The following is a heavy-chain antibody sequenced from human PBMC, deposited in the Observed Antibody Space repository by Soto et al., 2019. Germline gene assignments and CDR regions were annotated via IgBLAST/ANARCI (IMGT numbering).Heavy chain of an antibody. CDR3: AKEGGSAYYGMDV. J-gene: IGHJ6*02. V-gene: IGHV5-51*03. Sequence: EVQLVQSGAEVKEPGESLKISCKGSGYSFSNTWINWVRQMPGKGLEWMGIIYPGNSETRYSPSFQGQVTLSADKSINPAYLQWNSLKASDTATYYCAKEGGSAYYGMDVWGQGTTVTVSS. D-gene: IGHD2-15*01. CDR2: IYPGNSET. CDR1: GYSFSNTW.